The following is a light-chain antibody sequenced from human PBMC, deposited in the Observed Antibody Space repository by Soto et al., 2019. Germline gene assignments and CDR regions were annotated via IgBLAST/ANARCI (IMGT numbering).Light chain of an antibody. CDR3: QKYNSGLET. J-gene: IGKJ3*01. CDR2: DAS. CDR1: PGISNS. Sequence: DIQMTQSPSSLSAFVGDRVTISCRASPGISNSVAWYQQKPGKVPKVLIYDASTLQSGVPSRFSGSGSGTDFTLTISSLQLEDVAIYYCQKYNSGLETFGPGTKVDIK. V-gene: IGKV1-27*01.